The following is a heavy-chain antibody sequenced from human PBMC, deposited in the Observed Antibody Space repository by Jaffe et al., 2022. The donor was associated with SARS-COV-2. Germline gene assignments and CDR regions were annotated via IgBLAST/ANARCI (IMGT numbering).Heavy chain of an antibody. V-gene: IGHV3-33*01. D-gene: IGHD3-3*01. CDR1: GFTFSSYG. J-gene: IGHJ6*02. CDR2: IWYDGSNK. CDR3: ARDPGGPYDFWSGCMDV. Sequence: QVQLVESGGGVVQPGRSLRLSCAASGFTFSSYGMHWVRQAPGKGLEWVAVIWYDGSNKYYADSVKGRFTISRDNSKNTLYLQMNSLRAEDTAVYYCARDPGGPYDFWSGCMDVWGQGTTVTVSS.